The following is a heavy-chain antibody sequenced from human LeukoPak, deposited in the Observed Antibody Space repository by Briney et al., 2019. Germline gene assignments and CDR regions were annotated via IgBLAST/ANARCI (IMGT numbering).Heavy chain of an antibody. D-gene: IGHD3-10*01. V-gene: IGHV4-39*01. Sequence: PSETLSLTCTVSGGSISSSSYYWGWIRQPPGKGLEWIGSIYYSGSTYYNPSLKSRATISVDTSKNQFSLKLSSVTAADTAVYYCVRHGPHYYGSGSYHNWFDPWGQGTLVTVSS. CDR1: GGSISSSSYY. CDR3: VRHGPHYYGSGSYHNWFDP. J-gene: IGHJ5*02. CDR2: IYYSGST.